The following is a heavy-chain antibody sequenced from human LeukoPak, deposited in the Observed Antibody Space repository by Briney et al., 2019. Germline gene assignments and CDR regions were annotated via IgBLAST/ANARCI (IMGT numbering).Heavy chain of an antibody. CDR2: IYYGGST. D-gene: IGHD3-16*02. CDR1: GGSTSSYY. Sequence: SETLSLTCTVSGGSTSSYYWSWIRQPPGKGLEWIGYIYYGGSTNYNPSLKSRVTISVDTSKNQFSLKLSSVTAADTAVYYCARHGWTEYDYVWGSYRPVGGFDYWGQGTLVTVSS. J-gene: IGHJ4*02. CDR3: ARHGWTEYDYVWGSYRPVGGFDY. V-gene: IGHV4-59*08.